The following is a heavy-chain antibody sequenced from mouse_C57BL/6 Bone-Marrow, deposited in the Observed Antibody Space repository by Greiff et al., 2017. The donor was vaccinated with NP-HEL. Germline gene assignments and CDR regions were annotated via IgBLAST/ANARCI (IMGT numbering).Heavy chain of an antibody. CDR3: VREGEDYGGDWYFDV. J-gene: IGHJ1*03. Sequence: EVQRVESGGGLVQPKGSLKLSCAASGFSFNTYAMNWVRQAPGKGLEWVARIRSKSNNYATYYADSVKDRFTISRDDSESMLYLQMNNLKTEDTAMYYCVREGEDYGGDWYFDVWGTGTTVTVSS. CDR2: IRSKSNNYAT. V-gene: IGHV10-1*01. D-gene: IGHD2-4*01. CDR1: GFSFNTYA.